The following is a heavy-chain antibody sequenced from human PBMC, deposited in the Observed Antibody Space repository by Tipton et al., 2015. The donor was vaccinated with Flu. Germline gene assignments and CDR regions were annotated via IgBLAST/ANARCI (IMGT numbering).Heavy chain of an antibody. D-gene: IGHD2-21*01. V-gene: IGHV4-34*01. CDR1: GGSFSGYN. J-gene: IGHJ6*02. CDR3: ARSFRVAVIGGLDV. Sequence: TLSLTCVVSGGSFSGYNGMWIRQRPGKGLEWIGEIDHSETASYSPSLRGRVTLSLDVSENQLSLKMTSVTAADTAVYYCARSFRVAVIGGLDVWGQGTTVAVSS. CDR2: IDHSETA.